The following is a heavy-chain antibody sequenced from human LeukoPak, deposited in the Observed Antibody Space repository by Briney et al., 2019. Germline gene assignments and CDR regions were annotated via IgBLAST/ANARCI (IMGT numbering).Heavy chain of an antibody. CDR3: ASSSGPRDVFDI. CDR2: IYATGNT. V-gene: IGHV4-4*07. J-gene: IGHJ3*02. CDR1: GDTIIKYY. Sequence: SETLSLTCTVSGDTIIKYYWSWVRQPAGKGLEWIGRIYATGNTNYNPSLRSRVTMSLDTSTNQLSLKLNSVTAADTAVYYRASSSGPRDVFDIWGQGTMVTVSS. D-gene: IGHD2-15*01.